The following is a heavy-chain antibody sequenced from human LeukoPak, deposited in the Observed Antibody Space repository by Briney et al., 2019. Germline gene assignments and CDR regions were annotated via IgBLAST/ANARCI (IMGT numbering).Heavy chain of an antibody. CDR2: INPNSGAT. D-gene: IGHD3-10*01. Sequence: ASVKVSCKASGYTFTGYYIHWVRQAPGQGLEWMAWINPNSGATNYAQKFQGGVTMTRDTSISTAYMELSRLTSDDTAAYFCARAPFGEWDNWFDPWGQGTLVTVSS. J-gene: IGHJ5*02. V-gene: IGHV1-2*02. CDR3: ARAPFGEWDNWFDP. CDR1: GYTFTGYY.